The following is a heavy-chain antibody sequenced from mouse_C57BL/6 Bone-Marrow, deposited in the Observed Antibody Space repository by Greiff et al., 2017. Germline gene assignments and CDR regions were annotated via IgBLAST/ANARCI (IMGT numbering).Heavy chain of an antibody. Sequence: EVMLVESGEGLVKPGGSLKLSCAASGFTFSSYAMSWVRQTPGKRLEWVAYISSGGDYIYYADTVKGRFTISRDNARNTLYLQMSSLKSEDTAMYYWTRAPNGYFDVWGTGTTVTVSS. CDR2: ISSGGDYI. CDR1: GFTFSSYA. J-gene: IGHJ1*03. V-gene: IGHV5-9-1*02. CDR3: TRAPNGYFDV.